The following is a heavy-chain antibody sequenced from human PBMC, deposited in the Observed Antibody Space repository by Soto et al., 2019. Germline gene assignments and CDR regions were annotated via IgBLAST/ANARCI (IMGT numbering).Heavy chain of an antibody. D-gene: IGHD6-19*01. CDR1: GGSISSYY. V-gene: IGHV4-59*01. J-gene: IGHJ4*02. CDR2: IYYSGST. Sequence: TLSLTCTVSGGSISSYYWSWIRQPPGKGLEWIGYIYYSGSTNYNPSLKSRVTISVDTSKNQFSLKLSSVTAADTAVYYCARVAGNYYFDYWGQGTLVTVSS. CDR3: ARVAGNYYFDY.